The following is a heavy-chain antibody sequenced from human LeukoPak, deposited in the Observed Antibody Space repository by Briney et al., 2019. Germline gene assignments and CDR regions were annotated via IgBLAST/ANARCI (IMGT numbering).Heavy chain of an antibody. Sequence: GASVKVSCKASGYTFTSYGISWVRQAPGQGLEWMGWISAYNGNTNYAQKLQGRVTMTTDTSTGTAYMELRSLRSDDTAVYYCATHDERLVTRYYYMDVWGKGTTVTVSS. CDR2: ISAYNGNT. CDR1: GYTFTSYG. D-gene: IGHD3-9*01. CDR3: ATHDERLVTRYYYMDV. V-gene: IGHV1-18*01. J-gene: IGHJ6*03.